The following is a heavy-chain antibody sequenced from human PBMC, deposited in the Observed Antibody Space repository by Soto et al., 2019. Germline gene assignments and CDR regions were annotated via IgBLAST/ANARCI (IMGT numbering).Heavy chain of an antibody. CDR3: ANTDYGEYGY. CDR1: GYTFTIYC. Sequence: ASVKVSCKASGYTFTIYCISWVRQAPGQGLEWMGWTSAYNGNTNYAQKLQGRVTMTTDTSTSTAYMELRSLRSHDTAVYYFANTDYGEYGYWGQGTRVTFAS. V-gene: IGHV1-18*01. CDR2: TSAYNGNT. D-gene: IGHD4-17*01. J-gene: IGHJ4*02.